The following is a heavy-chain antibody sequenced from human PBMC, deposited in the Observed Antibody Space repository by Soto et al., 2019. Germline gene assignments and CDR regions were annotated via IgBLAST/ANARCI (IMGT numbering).Heavy chain of an antibody. D-gene: IGHD3-22*01. Sequence: QVQLQESGPGLVKPSETLSLTCTVSGGSVSTYYWSWIRQPPGKGLEWIAYIYYSGSTSYNPSLKSRVTTSLDTSKNQFSLKLSSVTAADTAVYYCAGTYDDSGPNSGGYGFYIWGPGTMVTVSS. CDR3: AGTYDDSGPNSGGYGFYI. V-gene: IGHV4-59*02. CDR1: GGSVSTYY. CDR2: IYYSGST. J-gene: IGHJ3*02.